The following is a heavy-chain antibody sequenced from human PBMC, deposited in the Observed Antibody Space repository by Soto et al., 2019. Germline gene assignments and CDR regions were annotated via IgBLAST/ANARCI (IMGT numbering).Heavy chain of an antibody. Sequence: EVQLLESGGGLVQPGGSLRLSCAASGFTFSSYAMSWVRQAPGKGLEWVSAISGSGGSTYYADSVTGRITISRDNSKNTLYLQMNSLRAEDTAVYYCAKENGYSSSWFEFDYWGQGTLVTVSS. CDR1: GFTFSSYA. CDR3: AKENGYSSSWFEFDY. V-gene: IGHV3-23*01. J-gene: IGHJ4*02. D-gene: IGHD6-13*01. CDR2: ISGSGGST.